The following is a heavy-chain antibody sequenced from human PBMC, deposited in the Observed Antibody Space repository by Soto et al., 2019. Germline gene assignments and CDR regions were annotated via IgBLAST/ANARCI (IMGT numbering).Heavy chain of an antibody. CDR3: ATSPPNYYDSSGYQYYFDY. Sequence: SVKVSCKASGGTFSSYAISWVRQAPGQGLEWMGGIIPIFGTANYAQKFQGRVTITADESTSTAYMELSSLRSEDTAVYYCATSPPNYYDSSGYQYYFDYWGQGTLVTVS. D-gene: IGHD3-22*01. CDR2: IIPIFGTA. J-gene: IGHJ4*02. V-gene: IGHV1-69*13. CDR1: GGTFSSYA.